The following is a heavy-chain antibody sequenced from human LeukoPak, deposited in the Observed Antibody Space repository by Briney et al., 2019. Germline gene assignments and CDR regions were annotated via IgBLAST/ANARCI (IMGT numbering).Heavy chain of an antibody. CDR2: ISNVGGSK. CDR1: GLTFSDYA. Sequence: GGSLRLSCAASGLTFSDYAIHWVRQAPGKGLEWVSVISNVGGSKHYADSVKGRFTISRDNSKNTLLLQMNSLRPEDTAVYYCARDLSRGPADYCFDSWGQGTLVTVSS. V-gene: IGHV3-30-3*01. CDR3: ARDLSRGPADYCFDS. J-gene: IGHJ4*02. D-gene: IGHD2-2*01.